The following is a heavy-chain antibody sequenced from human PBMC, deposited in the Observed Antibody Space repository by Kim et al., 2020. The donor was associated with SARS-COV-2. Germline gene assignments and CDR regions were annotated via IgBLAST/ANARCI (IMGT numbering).Heavy chain of an antibody. D-gene: IGHD3-16*01. CDR3: ARDMGGNMLFDY. V-gene: IGHV3-48*03. J-gene: IGHJ4*02. Sequence: YYAESVKGRFTNARYNAKNSLYLQMNSLRAEDKAVYYCARDMGGNMLFDYWGQGTLVTVSS.